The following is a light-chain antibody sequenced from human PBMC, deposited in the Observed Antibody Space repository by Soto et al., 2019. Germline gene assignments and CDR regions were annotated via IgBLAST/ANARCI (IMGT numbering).Light chain of an antibody. J-gene: IGKJ1*01. CDR3: QHYGISRT. V-gene: IGKV3-20*01. CDR2: DTS. CDR1: QSVSSRS. Sequence: EIVLTQSPGTLSLSPGERATLSCRASQSVSSRSLAWYQQKPGQAPRLLMYDTSSRATDTPDRFSGSGSETDFTLTISRLEPEDFAVYFCQHYGISRTFGQGTKVEIK.